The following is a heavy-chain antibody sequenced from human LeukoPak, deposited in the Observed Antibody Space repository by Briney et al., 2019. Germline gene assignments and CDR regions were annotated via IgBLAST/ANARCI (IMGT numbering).Heavy chain of an antibody. J-gene: IGHJ4*02. Sequence: PSETLSLTCTVCCGSFSSYYWSWIGQPAGKGLEWIGRIYTSGSTNYNPSLKSRVTMSVDTSKNQFSLKLSSVTAADTPVYYCARDRRTYPDCFDYGGQGTLVTVSS. CDR1: CGSFSSYY. CDR2: IYTSGST. V-gene: IGHV4-4*07. D-gene: IGHD1-1*01. CDR3: ARDRRTYPDCFDY.